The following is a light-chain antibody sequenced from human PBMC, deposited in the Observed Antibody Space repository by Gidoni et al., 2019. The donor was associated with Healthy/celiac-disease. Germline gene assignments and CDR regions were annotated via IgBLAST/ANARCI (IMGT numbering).Light chain of an antibody. Sequence: QSVLTQPPSVSAAPGQKVPISCSGRSSNIWNNYVSWYQQLPGTAPKLLIYDNNKRPSGIPDRFSGSKSGTSATLGITGLQTGDEADYYCGTWDSSLSAWVFGGGTKLTVL. V-gene: IGLV1-51*01. CDR1: SSNIWNNY. J-gene: IGLJ3*02. CDR3: GTWDSSLSAWV. CDR2: DNN.